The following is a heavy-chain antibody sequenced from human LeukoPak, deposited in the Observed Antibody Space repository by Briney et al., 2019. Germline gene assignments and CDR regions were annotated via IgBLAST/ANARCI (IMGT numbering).Heavy chain of an antibody. CDR3: ALASPGYFDY. V-gene: IGHV4-39*01. J-gene: IGHJ4*02. CDR2: IYYSGSN. CDR1: GGSLSSSSYY. Sequence: PSETLSLTCTVSGGSLSSSSYYWGWIRQPPGKGLEWIGSIYYSGSNYYNPSLKSRVTISVDTSKNQFSLMLSSVTAADTAVYYCALASPGYFDYWGQGTLVTVSS.